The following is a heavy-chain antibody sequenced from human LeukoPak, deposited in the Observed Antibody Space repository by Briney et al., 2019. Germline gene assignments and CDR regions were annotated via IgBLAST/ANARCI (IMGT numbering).Heavy chain of an antibody. CDR3: ARDREYSSGWSDS. Sequence: ASVKVSCKASGYTFTGYYMHWVRQAPGQGLEWMGWINPNSGGTNYAQNFQGRVTMTRDTSISTAYMELSRLRSDDTAVYYCARDREYSSGWSDSWGQGTLVTVSS. J-gene: IGHJ5*01. D-gene: IGHD6-19*01. CDR2: INPNSGGT. CDR1: GYTFTGYY. V-gene: IGHV1-2*02.